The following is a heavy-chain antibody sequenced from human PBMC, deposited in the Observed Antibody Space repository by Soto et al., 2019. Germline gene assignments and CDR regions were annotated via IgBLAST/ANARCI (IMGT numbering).Heavy chain of an antibody. CDR1: GFMFGSYA. Sequence: EVQLLESGGGLVQPEGSLRLSCATSGFMFGSYAMNWVRQAPGKGLEWVSVISGGGSTTNYADSVRGRFTTSRDSSTDTVYLQMYSLRVEDTAVYYCAKARKYSSPYDSWGQGTLVTVSS. CDR3: AKARKYSSPYDS. J-gene: IGHJ5*01. CDR2: ISGGGSTT. D-gene: IGHD6-19*01. V-gene: IGHV3-23*01.